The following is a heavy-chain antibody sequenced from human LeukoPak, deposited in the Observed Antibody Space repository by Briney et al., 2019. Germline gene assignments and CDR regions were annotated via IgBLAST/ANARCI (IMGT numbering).Heavy chain of an antibody. CDR3: AKGRIVVVTAGFDY. CDR2: ISGSGGST. Sequence: PGGSLRLSCAASGFTFSSYAMSWVRQAPGKGLEWVSAISGSGGSTYYADSVKGRFTISGDNSKNTLYLQMNSLRAEDTAVYYCAKGRIVVVTAGFDYWGQGTLVTVSS. J-gene: IGHJ4*02. CDR1: GFTFSSYA. D-gene: IGHD2-21*02. V-gene: IGHV3-23*01.